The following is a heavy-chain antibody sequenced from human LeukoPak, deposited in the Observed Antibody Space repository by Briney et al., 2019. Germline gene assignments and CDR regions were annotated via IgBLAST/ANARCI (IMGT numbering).Heavy chain of an antibody. CDR2: IYYSGST. CDR1: GGSISSSSYY. J-gene: IGHJ4*02. CDR3: ARIRGGWYYFDY. D-gene: IGHD6-19*01. V-gene: IGHV4-39*01. Sequence: SETLSLTCTVSGGSISSSSYYWGWIRQPPGKGLEWIGSIYYSGSTYYNPSLKSRVTISVDTSKNQFSLRLSSVTAADTAAYYCARIRGGWYYFDYWGQGTLVTVSS.